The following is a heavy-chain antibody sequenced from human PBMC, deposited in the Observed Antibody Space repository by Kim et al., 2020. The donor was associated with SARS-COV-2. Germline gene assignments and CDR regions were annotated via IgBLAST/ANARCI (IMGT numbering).Heavy chain of an antibody. Sequence: SGPTLVKPTQTLTLTCTFSGFSLSTSGMCVSWIRQPPGKALEWLALVDWDDDKYYSTSLKTRLTISKDTSKNQVVLTMTNLDPVDTATYYCARGVVSITGYYYGMDVWGQGTTVTVSS. CDR1: GFSLSTSGMC. V-gene: IGHV2-70*01. CDR3: ARGVVSITGYYYGMDV. J-gene: IGHJ6*02. CDR2: VDWDDDK. D-gene: IGHD3-3*01.